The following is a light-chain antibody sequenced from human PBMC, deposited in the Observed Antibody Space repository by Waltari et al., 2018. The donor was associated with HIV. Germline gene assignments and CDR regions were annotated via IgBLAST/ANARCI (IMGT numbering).Light chain of an antibody. CDR3: AAWDDSLNGHVL. CDR1: SSNIGSNP. CDR2: KNN. J-gene: IGLJ2*01. V-gene: IGLV1-44*01. Sequence: QSVLTQPPSASGTPGQRVTFSCSGSSSNIGSNPVDWYQKLPGTAPSLRIYKNNQRPSWVPDRFSGSKSGTSASLAISGLQSEDEADYYCAAWDDSLNGHVLFGGGTKLTVL.